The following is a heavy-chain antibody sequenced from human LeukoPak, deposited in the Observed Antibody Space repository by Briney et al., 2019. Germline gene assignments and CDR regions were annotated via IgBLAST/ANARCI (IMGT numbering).Heavy chain of an antibody. D-gene: IGHD3-10*02. J-gene: IGHJ6*04. CDR2: ISSSSTTI. CDR3: AELGITMIGGV. Sequence: GGSLRLSCTASGFTFGDYGMSWVRQAPGKGLEWVSYISSSSTTIHYADSVKGRFTISRDNAKNSVYLQMNSLRAEDTAVYYCAELGITMIGGVWGKGTTVTISS. CDR1: GFTFGDYG. V-gene: IGHV3-48*01.